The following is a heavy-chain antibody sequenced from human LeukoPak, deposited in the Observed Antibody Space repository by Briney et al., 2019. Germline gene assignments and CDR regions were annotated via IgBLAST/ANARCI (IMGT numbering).Heavy chain of an antibody. J-gene: IGHJ4*02. CDR3: ARLGGSYREFDY. Sequence: PSETLSLTCTVSGGSISSSSYYWGWIRQPPGKGLEWIGSIYYSGSTYYNPSLKSRVTISVDTSKNQFSLKLSSVTAADTAVYYCARLGGSYREFDYWGQGTLVTVSS. D-gene: IGHD1-26*01. V-gene: IGHV4-39*01. CDR1: GGSISSSSYY. CDR2: IYYSGST.